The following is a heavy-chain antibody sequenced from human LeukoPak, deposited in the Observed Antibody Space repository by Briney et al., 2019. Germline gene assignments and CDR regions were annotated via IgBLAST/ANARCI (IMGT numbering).Heavy chain of an antibody. CDR1: GFTVSSNY. CDR3: ARDTGYNYGPVY. CDR2: LYSGGST. J-gene: IGHJ4*02. D-gene: IGHD5-24*01. Sequence: GGSLRLSCAVSGFTVSSNYMSWVRQAPGKGLEWVSVLYSGGSTYYADSVRGRFTISIDNSKNTLYLQMNSLRAEDTAVYYCARDTGYNYGPVYWGQGTLVTVSS. V-gene: IGHV3-53*01.